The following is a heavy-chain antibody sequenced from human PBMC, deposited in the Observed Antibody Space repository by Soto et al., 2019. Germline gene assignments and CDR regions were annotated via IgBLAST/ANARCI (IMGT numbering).Heavy chain of an antibody. J-gene: IGHJ6*02. CDR1: GYTFTGYY. CDR2: MNPNSGGT. CDR3: AVEVAVDYYYGMDV. V-gene: IGHV1-2*04. Sequence: ASVKVSCKASGYTFTGYYMHWVRQAPGQGLEWMGWMNPNSGGTNYAQKFQGWVTMTRDTSISTAYMELSRLRSDDTAVYYCAVEVAVDYYYGMDVWGQGTTVTVSS. D-gene: IGHD6-19*01.